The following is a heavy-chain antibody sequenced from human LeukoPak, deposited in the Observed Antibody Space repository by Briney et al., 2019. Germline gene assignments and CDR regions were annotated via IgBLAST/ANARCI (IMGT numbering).Heavy chain of an antibody. V-gene: IGHV3-30*02. Sequence: PGGSLRLSCTASGFTFSSTGMHWVRQAPGKGLEWVSYIRYDGNNKYYEDSVKGRLTVSRDNSKNTLYLQMNSLRVEDTAVYYCARTYNPDYWGQGTLVTVSS. CDR1: GFTFSSTG. J-gene: IGHJ4*02. D-gene: IGHD1-14*01. CDR2: IRYDGNNK. CDR3: ARTYNPDY.